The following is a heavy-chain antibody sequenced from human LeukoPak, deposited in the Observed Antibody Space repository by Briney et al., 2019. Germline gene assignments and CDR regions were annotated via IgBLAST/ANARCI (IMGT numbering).Heavy chain of an antibody. CDR2: VHYTGNT. Sequence: PSETLSLTRTVSGGSITTHTYYWAWIRQPPGRGLEWIGGVHYTGNTYSNTPFKSRVTMSVDTSKNQFSLNLSSVTAADTAVYYCARRSSVWYFDYWGQGILVTVSS. CDR3: ARRSSVWYFDY. J-gene: IGHJ4*02. V-gene: IGHV4-39*01. CDR1: GGSITTHTYY. D-gene: IGHD6-19*01.